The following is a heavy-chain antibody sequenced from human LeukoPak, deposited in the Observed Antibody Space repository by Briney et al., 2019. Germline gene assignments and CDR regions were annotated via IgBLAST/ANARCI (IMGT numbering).Heavy chain of an antibody. Sequence: PSETLSLTCAVYGGSFSGYYWSWIRQPPGKGLEWIGEINHSGSTNYNPSLRSRVTISVDTSKNQFSLKLSSVTAADTAVYYCARVSGWYSDYWGQGTLVTVSS. D-gene: IGHD6-19*01. CDR2: INHSGST. J-gene: IGHJ4*02. V-gene: IGHV4-34*01. CDR3: ARVSGWYSDY. CDR1: GGSFSGYY.